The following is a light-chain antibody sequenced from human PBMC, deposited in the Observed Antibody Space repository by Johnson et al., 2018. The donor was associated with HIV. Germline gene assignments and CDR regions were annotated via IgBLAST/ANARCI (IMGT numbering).Light chain of an antibody. J-gene: IGLJ1*01. Sequence: QSVLTQPPSVSAAPGQKVTISCSGSSSNIGNNFVSWYQQVPGTAPKLLICESNKRPSGIPNRFSGSKSGTSATLGITGHQTGDEADYYCGTWDSRLSVYVFGTGTKVTVL. CDR1: SSNIGNNF. CDR3: GTWDSRLSVYV. CDR2: ESN. V-gene: IGLV1-51*02.